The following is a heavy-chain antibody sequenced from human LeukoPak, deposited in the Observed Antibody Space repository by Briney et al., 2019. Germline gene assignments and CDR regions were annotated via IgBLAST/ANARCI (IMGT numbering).Heavy chain of an antibody. V-gene: IGHV4-59*01. CDR3: AREDASGSPYAFDI. D-gene: IGHD3-10*01. CDR1: GGSIRTYY. CDR2: VYYSGST. Sequence: ASETLSLTCTVSGGSIRTYYWNWIRQPPGKGLEWIGYVYYSGSTKYNPSLKSRVTISVDTSKKQFSLSLSSVTAADTAVYYCAREDASGSPYAFDIWGQGTLVTVSS. J-gene: IGHJ3*02.